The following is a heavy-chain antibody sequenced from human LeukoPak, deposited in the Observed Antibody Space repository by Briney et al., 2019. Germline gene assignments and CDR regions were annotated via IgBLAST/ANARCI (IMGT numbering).Heavy chain of an antibody. J-gene: IGHJ4*02. V-gene: IGHV3-48*01. CDR3: ARVPHYYDSSGYSSDY. Sequence: GGSLRLSCAASGFTFNTYTMNWVRQAPGKGLERVSYISSSSSTIYYADSVKGRFTISRDNAKNSLYLQMNSLRAEDTAVYYCARVPHYYDSSGYSSDYWGQGTLVTVSS. CDR1: GFTFNTYT. CDR2: ISSSSSTI. D-gene: IGHD3-22*01.